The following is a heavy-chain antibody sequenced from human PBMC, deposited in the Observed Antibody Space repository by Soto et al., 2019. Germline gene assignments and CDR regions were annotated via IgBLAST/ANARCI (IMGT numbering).Heavy chain of an antibody. CDR2: ISGSGGST. Sequence: GGSLRLSCAAAGFTFSSYAMSWVRQAPGKGLEWVSAISGSGGSTYYADSVKGRFTISRDNSKSTLYLQMNSLRAEDTAVYYCATYCSGGSCYSSAVYYMDVWGKGTTVTVSS. J-gene: IGHJ6*03. CDR1: GFTFSSYA. D-gene: IGHD2-15*01. CDR3: ATYCSGGSCYSSAVYYMDV. V-gene: IGHV3-23*01.